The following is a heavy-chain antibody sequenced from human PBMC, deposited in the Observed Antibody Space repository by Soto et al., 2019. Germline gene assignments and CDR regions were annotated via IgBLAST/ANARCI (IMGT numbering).Heavy chain of an antibody. V-gene: IGHV3-21*01. Sequence: EVQLVESGGGLVKPGGSLRLSCAASGFTFSSYSMNWVRQAPGKGLEWVSSISSSSSYIYYADSVKGRFTISRDNAKNSLYLQMNSMRAEDTAVYYCARVSSSWKLLDYWGQGTLVTVSS. CDR3: ARVSSSWKLLDY. J-gene: IGHJ4*02. D-gene: IGHD6-13*01. CDR2: ISSSSSYI. CDR1: GFTFSSYS.